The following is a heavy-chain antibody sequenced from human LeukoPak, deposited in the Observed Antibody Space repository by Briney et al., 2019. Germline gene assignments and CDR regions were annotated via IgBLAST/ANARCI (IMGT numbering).Heavy chain of an antibody. V-gene: IGHV3-53*01. CDR2: IYSGGST. Sequence: GGSLRLYCAASGFTVGSNYMSWVRQAPGKGLEWVSVIYSGGSTYYADSVKGRFTISRDNSKNTLYLQMNSLRAEDTAVYYCARESRGGAFDIWGQGTMVTVSS. J-gene: IGHJ3*02. D-gene: IGHD3-16*01. CDR3: ARESRGGAFDI. CDR1: GFTVGSNY.